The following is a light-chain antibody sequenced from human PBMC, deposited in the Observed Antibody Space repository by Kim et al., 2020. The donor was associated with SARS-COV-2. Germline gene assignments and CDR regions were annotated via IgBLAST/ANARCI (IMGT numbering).Light chain of an antibody. CDR1: QSVDGY. Sequence: ASVGEGVTITCRASQSVDGYLKWYRQGPGSAPVVLIYGASTLQSAVPSRFSGSGSGTDFTLTISSLQPEDFATYYCQQSYTTPWTFGQGTKVDIK. CDR2: GAS. CDR3: QQSYTTPWT. V-gene: IGKV1-39*01. J-gene: IGKJ1*01.